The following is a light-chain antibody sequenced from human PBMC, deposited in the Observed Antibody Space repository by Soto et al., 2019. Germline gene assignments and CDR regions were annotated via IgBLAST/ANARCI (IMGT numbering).Light chain of an antibody. CDR3: QQYYSYPRT. CDR2: AAY. V-gene: IGKV1-8*01. CDR1: QGISSY. J-gene: IGKJ1*01. Sequence: AIRMTQSPSSLSASTGDRVTITFVASQGISSYLAWYQQKPGKAPKLLIYAAYNLQSGVPSRFSGSGSGTDFTLTISCLQSEDFATYYCQQYYSYPRTFGQGTKVDIK.